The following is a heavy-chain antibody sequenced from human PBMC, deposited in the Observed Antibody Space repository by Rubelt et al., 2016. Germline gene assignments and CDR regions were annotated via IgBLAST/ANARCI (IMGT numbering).Heavy chain of an antibody. CDR2: ISYDGSNK. D-gene: IGHD6-6*01. V-gene: IGHV3-30*18. CDR3: AKDNNPYSSSGSRWFDP. CDR1: GFTFSSYG. Sequence: VETGGGVVQPGRSLRLSCAASGFTFSSYGMHWVRQAPGKGLEWVAVISYDGSNKYYADSVKGRFTISRDNSKNTLYLQMNSLRAEDTAVYYCAKDNNPYSSSGSRWFDPWGQGTLVTVSS. J-gene: IGHJ5*02.